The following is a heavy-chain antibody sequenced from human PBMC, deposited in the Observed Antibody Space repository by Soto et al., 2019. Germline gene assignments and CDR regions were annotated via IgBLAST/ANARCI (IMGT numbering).Heavy chain of an antibody. CDR2: IIPIFGTA. D-gene: IGHD1-7*01. V-gene: IGHV1-69*13. CDR1: GGTFSSYA. J-gene: IGHJ4*02. Sequence: SVKVSCKASGGTFSSYAISWVRQAPGQGLEWMGGIIPIFGTANYAQKFQGRVTITADESTSTAYMELSSLRSEDTAVYYCARGSITGTTRGGFDYWGQGTLVTVS. CDR3: ARGSITGTTRGGFDY.